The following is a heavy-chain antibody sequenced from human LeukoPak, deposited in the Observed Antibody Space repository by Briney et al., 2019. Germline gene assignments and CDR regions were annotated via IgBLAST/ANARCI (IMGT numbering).Heavy chain of an antibody. J-gene: IGHJ4*02. V-gene: IGHV4-59*03. D-gene: IGHD3-10*01. CDR2: IYYSGNT. Sequence: KPSETLSLTCSVSGASSSSYYWTWIRRPPGKGLEWIGYIYYSGNTNYNPSLKSRLSISLDTTKNQFSLMLRSVTAADTALYYCAAGGFGESSFDYWGQGILVTVSS. CDR3: AAGGFGESSFDY. CDR1: GASSSSYY.